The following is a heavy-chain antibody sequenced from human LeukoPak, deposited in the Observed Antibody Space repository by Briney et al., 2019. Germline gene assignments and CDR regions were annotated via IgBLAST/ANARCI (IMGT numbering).Heavy chain of an antibody. CDR3: AKEQRPDSFSDFDY. V-gene: IGHV3-43*02. Sequence: GGSLILSFAVSVYNFRDYLIHWVRQAPGKGLEWLSVTSGNGRFTDYADSVKGRFTIYRENSKNSLFLQIHSVRTEDTAFYYCAKEQRPDSFSDFDYWGQGTLVTVSS. J-gene: IGHJ4*02. CDR1: VYNFRDYL. CDR2: TSGNGRFT. D-gene: IGHD2/OR15-2a*01.